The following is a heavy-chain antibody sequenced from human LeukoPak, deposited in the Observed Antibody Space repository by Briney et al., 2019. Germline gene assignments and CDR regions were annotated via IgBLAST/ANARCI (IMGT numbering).Heavy chain of an antibody. J-gene: IGHJ3*02. V-gene: IGHV1-69*04. CDR3: ANLEGLLGGFDI. CDR2: IIPILGIA. Sequence: ASVKVSCKASGGTFSSYAISWVRQAPGQGLEWMGRIIPILGIANYAQKFQGRVTITADKSTSTAYMELSSLRSEDTAVYYCANLEGLLGGFDIWGQGTMVTVSS. D-gene: IGHD3-16*01. CDR1: GGTFSSYA.